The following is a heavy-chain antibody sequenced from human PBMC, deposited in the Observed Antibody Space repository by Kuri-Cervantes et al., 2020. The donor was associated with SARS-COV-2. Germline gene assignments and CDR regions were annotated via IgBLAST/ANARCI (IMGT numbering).Heavy chain of an antibody. CDR1: GFTFSNYG. CDR2: IRYDGSET. J-gene: IGHJ6*03. CDR3: ARGGTTYYYYMDV. V-gene: IGHV3-30*02. D-gene: IGHD1-7*01. Sequence: GGSLRLSCVASGFTFSNYGMHWVRQAPGKGLEWVAYIRYDGSETYYADSVKGRFTISRDNSKNTLYLQMNSLRAEDTAVYYCARGGTTYYYYMDVWGKGTTVTVSS.